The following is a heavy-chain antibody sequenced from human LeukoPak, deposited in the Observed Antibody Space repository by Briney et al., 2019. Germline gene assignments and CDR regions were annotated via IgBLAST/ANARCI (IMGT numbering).Heavy chain of an antibody. D-gene: IGHD3-10*01. CDR3: ARDRVLWLYGDYGMDV. CDR1: GFTVSDNY. J-gene: IGHJ6*02. V-gene: IGHV3-66*01. CDR2: IYSGGST. Sequence: GGSLRLSCAASGFTVSDNYMSWVRQAPGKGLEWVSVIYSGGSTYYADSVKGRFTISRDNSKNTLYLQMNSLRAEDTAVYYCARDRVLWLYGDYGMDVWGQGTTVTVSS.